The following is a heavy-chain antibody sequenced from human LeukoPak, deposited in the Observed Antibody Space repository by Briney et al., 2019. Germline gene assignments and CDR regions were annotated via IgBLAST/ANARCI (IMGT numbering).Heavy chain of an antibody. D-gene: IGHD3-10*01. CDR2: IYYSGST. CDR3: ARYYGYYYYYMDV. CDR1: GGSISSSGYY. V-gene: IGHV4-61*05. Sequence: SETLSLTCTVSGGSISSSGYYWGWLRQPPGKGLEWIGYIYYSGSTNYNPSLKSRVTISVDTSKNQFSLKLSSVTAADTAVYYCARYYGYYYYYMDVWGKGTTVTISS. J-gene: IGHJ6*03.